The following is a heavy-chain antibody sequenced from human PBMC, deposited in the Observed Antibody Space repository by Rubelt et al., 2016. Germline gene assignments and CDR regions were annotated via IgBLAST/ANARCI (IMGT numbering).Heavy chain of an antibody. Sequence: QVQLVQSGAEVKKPGASVKVSCKASGYTFTSYGISWVRQAPGQGLEWMGWINAGNGNTKYSQKFQGRVTITRDTSASTADMELSSLRSEDTAVYYCARRQQLGPFDYWGQGTLVTVSS. CDR1: GYTFTSYG. V-gene: IGHV1-18*01. J-gene: IGHJ4*02. CDR2: INAGNGNT. D-gene: IGHD6-13*01. CDR3: ARRQQLGPFDY.